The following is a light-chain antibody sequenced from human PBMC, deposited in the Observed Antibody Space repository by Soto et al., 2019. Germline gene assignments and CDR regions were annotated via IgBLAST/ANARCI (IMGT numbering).Light chain of an antibody. CDR3: QQSDTTPWT. J-gene: IGKJ1*01. Sequence: DIQMTQSPSSLSASVGDRVTITCRASQSIDTYLNWYQQKPGKAPKVLIYVASRLQTGVPSRFSGSGSGTDFTLTITSLQPEDFATYFCQQSDTTPWTFGQGTRVEVK. CDR2: VAS. CDR1: QSIDTY. V-gene: IGKV1-39*01.